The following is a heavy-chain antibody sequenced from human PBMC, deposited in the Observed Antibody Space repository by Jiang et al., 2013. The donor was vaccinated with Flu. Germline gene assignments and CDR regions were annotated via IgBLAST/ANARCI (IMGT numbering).Heavy chain of an antibody. D-gene: IGHD1-26*01. Sequence: SGGGVVQPGRSLRLSCAASGFTFSSYGMHWVRQAPGKGLEWVAVIWYDGSNKYYADSVKGRFTISRDNSKSTLYLQMNSLRAEDTAVYYCARDWELTLDYWGQGTLVTVSS. CDR1: GFTFSSYG. CDR3: ARDWELTLDY. J-gene: IGHJ4*02. CDR2: IWYDGSNK. V-gene: IGHV3-33*01.